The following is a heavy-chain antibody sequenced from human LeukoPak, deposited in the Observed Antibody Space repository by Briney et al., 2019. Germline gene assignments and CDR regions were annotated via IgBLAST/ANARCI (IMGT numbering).Heavy chain of an antibody. CDR3: ARGGSSWDVIDY. D-gene: IGHD6-13*01. Sequence: ASETLSLTCVVSGGSISSSNWWTWVRQPPGKGLEWIGEIYYSGDTHYNTSLKSRVTISVDKSKNHFSLNLNSVTAADTALYYCARGGSSWDVIDYWGQGTLVTVSS. CDR2: IYYSGDT. J-gene: IGHJ4*02. CDR1: GGSISSSNW. V-gene: IGHV4-4*02.